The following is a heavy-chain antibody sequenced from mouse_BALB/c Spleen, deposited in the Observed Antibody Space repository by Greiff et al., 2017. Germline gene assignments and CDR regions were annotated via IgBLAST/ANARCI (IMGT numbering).Heavy chain of an antibody. D-gene: IGHD2-4*01. CDR2: IRLKSNNYAT. V-gene: IGHV6-6*02. J-gene: IGHJ3*01. CDR3: TRPYDYDGFAY. CDR1: GFTFSNYW. Sequence: EVKLMESGGGLVQPGGSMKLSCVASGFTFSNYWMNWVRQSPEKGLEWVAEIRLKSNNYATHYAESVKGRFTISRDDSKSSVYLQMNNLRAEDTGIYYCTRPYDYDGFAYWGQGTLVTVSA.